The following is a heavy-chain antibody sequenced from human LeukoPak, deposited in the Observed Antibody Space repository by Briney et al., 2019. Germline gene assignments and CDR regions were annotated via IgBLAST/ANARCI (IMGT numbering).Heavy chain of an antibody. CDR1: GYTFTSYG. J-gene: IGHJ6*02. D-gene: IGHD2-15*01. V-gene: IGHV1-18*01. Sequence: ASVKVSCKASGYTFTSYGISWVRQAPGQGLEWMGWISAYNGNTNYAQKLQGRVTMTTDTSTSTAYMELRSLRSDDTAVYYCARDPPRIVVVVAATNYYGMDIWGQGTTVTVSS. CDR3: ARDPPRIVVVVAATNYYGMDI. CDR2: ISAYNGNT.